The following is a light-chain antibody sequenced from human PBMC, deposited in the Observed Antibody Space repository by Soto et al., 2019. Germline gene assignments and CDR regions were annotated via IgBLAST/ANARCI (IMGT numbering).Light chain of an antibody. CDR2: DAS. V-gene: IGKV1-5*01. J-gene: IGKJ1*01. CDR1: QSISSW. Sequence: DIQMTQSPSTLSASVGDRVTITCRASQSISSWLAWYQQKPGKAPKLLIYDASSLESGVPSRFSGGGSGTEFTLTISSLQPDDFATYNCQQYNSYSTWTFGQGTKLDIK. CDR3: QQYNSYSTWT.